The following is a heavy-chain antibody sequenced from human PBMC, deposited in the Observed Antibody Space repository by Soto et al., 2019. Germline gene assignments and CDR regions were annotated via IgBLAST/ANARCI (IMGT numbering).Heavy chain of an antibody. J-gene: IGHJ6*03. V-gene: IGHV3-9*01. Sequence: EVQLVESGGGLVQPGRSLRLSCAASGFTFDDYAMHWVRQAPGKGLEWVSGISWNSGSIGYADSVKGRFTISRDNAKNALYLQMNSLRAEDTALYYCAKASGRAVAGTSRYYDYYMDVWGKGTTVTVSS. CDR3: AKASGRAVAGTSRYYDYYMDV. CDR2: ISWNSGSI. D-gene: IGHD6-19*01. CDR1: GFTFDDYA.